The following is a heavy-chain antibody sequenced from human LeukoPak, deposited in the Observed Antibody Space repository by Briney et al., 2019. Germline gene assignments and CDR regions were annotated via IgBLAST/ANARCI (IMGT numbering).Heavy chain of an antibody. J-gene: IGHJ4*02. CDR3: ARQGPPRSNYYDY. V-gene: IGHV4-39*01. Sequence: PSETLSLTCTVSGGSISSSSSYWGWIRKPPGKGLEWIGTIYYSGSTYDNPSLKSRVTIFVDTSKNQFSLKLSSVTAADTAVYYCARQGPPRSNYYDYWGQGTLVTVSS. CDR2: IYYSGST. CDR1: GGSISSSSSY. D-gene: IGHD3-10*01.